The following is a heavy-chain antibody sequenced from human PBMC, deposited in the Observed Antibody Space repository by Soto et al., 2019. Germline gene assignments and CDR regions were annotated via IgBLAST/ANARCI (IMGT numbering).Heavy chain of an antibody. Sequence: EVQLLESGGGLAQPGDSLRLSCVASGFTFSSYVMTWVRQAPGKGLEWVSAISGSAEGTYYADSVKGRFAISRDNSRNTLYLQMHSLRVEDTAKYYCARYCGAAACYSGFDYWGQGTLLTVSS. J-gene: IGHJ4*02. CDR1: GFTFSSYV. D-gene: IGHD2-15*01. CDR3: ARYCGAAACYSGFDY. CDR2: ISGSAEGT. V-gene: IGHV3-23*01.